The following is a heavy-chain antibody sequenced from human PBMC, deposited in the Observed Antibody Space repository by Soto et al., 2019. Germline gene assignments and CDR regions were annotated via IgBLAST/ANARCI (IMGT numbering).Heavy chain of an antibody. CDR1: GFTFSSYG. V-gene: IGHV3-30*18. D-gene: IGHD6-19*01. CDR2: ISYDGSNK. J-gene: IGHJ4*02. CDR3: AKYSSGWYGFDY. Sequence: LRLSCAASGFTFSSYGMHLVRQAPGKGLEWVAVISYDGSNKYYADSVKGRFTISRDNSKNTLYLQMNSLRAEDTAVYYCAKYSSGWYGFDYWGQGTLVTVSS.